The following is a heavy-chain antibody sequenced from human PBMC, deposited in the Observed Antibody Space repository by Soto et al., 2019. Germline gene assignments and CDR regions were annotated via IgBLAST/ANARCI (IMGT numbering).Heavy chain of an antibody. V-gene: IGHV3-15*07. CDR2: IRNDGTS. Sequence: SLRLSCAVSGFSLRNVWMNWVRQAPGKGSEWVGRIRNDGTSEYAAPVKGRFTISRDDSENTLYLQMQSLKADDTAMYYCSHGYAQYFESWGPGTLVTVSS. CDR1: GFSLRNVW. J-gene: IGHJ4*02. CDR3: SHGYAQYFES. D-gene: IGHD5-12*01.